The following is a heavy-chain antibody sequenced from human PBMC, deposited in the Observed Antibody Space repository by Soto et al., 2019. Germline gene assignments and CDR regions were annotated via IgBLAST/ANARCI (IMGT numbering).Heavy chain of an antibody. V-gene: IGHV1-18*01. CDR2: ISAYNGNT. CDR3: ARDRESVVVVAAGWFDP. J-gene: IGHJ5*02. D-gene: IGHD2-15*01. Sequence: GASVKVSCKASGYTFTIYGSSWVRQAPGQGLEWMGWISAYNGNTNYAQKLQGRVTMTTDTSTSTAYMELRSLRSDDTAVYYCARDRESVVVVAAGWFDPWGQGTLVTVSS. CDR1: GYTFTIYG.